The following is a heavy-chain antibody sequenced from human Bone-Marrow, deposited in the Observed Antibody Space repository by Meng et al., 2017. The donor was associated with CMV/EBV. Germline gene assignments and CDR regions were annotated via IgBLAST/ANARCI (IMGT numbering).Heavy chain of an antibody. J-gene: IGHJ4*02. V-gene: IGHV3-15*01. CDR1: GFTFSNAW. Sequence: GGSLRLSCAASGFTFSNAWMSRVRQAPGKGLEWVGRIKSKTDGGTTDYAAPVKGRFTISRDDSKNTLYLQMNSLKTGDTAVYYCTTVYSSGYYYLGDWGQGTLVTVSS. CDR3: TTVYSSGYYYLGD. D-gene: IGHD3-22*01. CDR2: IKSKTDGGTT.